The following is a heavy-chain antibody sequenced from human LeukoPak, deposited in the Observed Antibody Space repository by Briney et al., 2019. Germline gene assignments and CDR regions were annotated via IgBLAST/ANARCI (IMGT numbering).Heavy chain of an antibody. CDR3: ARVYDVWSGYYRDY. Sequence: GGSLRLSCAASGFTFSSYGMHWVRQAPGKGLEWVAVIWYDGSNKYYADSVKGRFTISRDNSKNTLYLQMNSLRAEDTAVYYCARVYDVWSGYYRDYWGQGTLVTVSS. CDR2: IWYDGSNK. CDR1: GFTFSSYG. D-gene: IGHD3-3*01. J-gene: IGHJ4*02. V-gene: IGHV3-33*01.